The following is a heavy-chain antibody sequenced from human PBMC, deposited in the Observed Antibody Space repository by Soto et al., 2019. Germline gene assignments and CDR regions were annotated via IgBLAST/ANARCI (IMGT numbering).Heavy chain of an antibody. CDR3: AKLENIVVVVAATGAFDI. CDR2: ISGSGGST. V-gene: IGHV3-23*01. D-gene: IGHD2-15*01. Sequence: GGSLRLSCAASGFTFSNFAMNWVRQAPGKGLEWVSAISGSGGSTYYADSVKGRFTISRDNSKNTLYLQMNSLRAEDTAVYYCAKLENIVVVVAATGAFDIWGQGTMVTVSS. J-gene: IGHJ3*02. CDR1: GFTFSNFA.